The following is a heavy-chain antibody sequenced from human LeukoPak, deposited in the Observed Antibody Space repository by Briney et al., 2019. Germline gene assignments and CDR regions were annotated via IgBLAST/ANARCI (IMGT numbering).Heavy chain of an antibody. D-gene: IGHD5-24*01. CDR2: IIPIFGTA. J-gene: IGHJ5*02. CDR1: GGTFSSYA. CDR3: AREIVEMATIPWFDP. Sequence: SVKVSCKASGGTFSSYAISWVRQAPGQGLEWMGGIIPIFGTANYAQKSQGRVTITADESTSTAYMELSSLRSEDTAVYYCAREIVEMATIPWFDPWGQGTLVTVSS. V-gene: IGHV1-69*13.